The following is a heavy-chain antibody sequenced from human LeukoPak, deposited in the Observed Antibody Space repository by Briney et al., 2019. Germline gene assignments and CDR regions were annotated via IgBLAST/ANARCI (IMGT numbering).Heavy chain of an antibody. V-gene: IGHV4-34*01. CDR1: GGSFSGYY. Sequence: SETLSLTCAVYGGSFSGYYWSWIRQPPGKGLEWIGETNHSGSTNYNPSLKSRVTISVDTSKNQFSLKLSSVTAADTAVYYCARAPLDAFDIWGQGTMVTVSS. CDR3: ARAPLDAFDI. CDR2: TNHSGST. J-gene: IGHJ3*02.